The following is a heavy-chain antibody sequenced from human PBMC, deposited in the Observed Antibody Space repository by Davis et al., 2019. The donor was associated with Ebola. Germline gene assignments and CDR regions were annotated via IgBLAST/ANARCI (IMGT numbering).Heavy chain of an antibody. CDR1: GFTFSSYN. D-gene: IGHD2-2*01. CDR3: AKEKDCSSTSCSPPEDYYYGMDV. CDR2: ISYDGSNK. Sequence: GESLKISCAGSGFTFSSYNMNWVRQAPGKGLEWVAVISYDGSNKYYADSVKGRFTISRDNSKNTLYLQMNSLRAEDTAVYYCAKEKDCSSTSCSPPEDYYYGMDVWGQGTTVTVSS. J-gene: IGHJ6*02. V-gene: IGHV3-30*18.